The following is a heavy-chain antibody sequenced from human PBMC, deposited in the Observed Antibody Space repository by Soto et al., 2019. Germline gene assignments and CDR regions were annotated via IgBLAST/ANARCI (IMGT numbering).Heavy chain of an antibody. J-gene: IGHJ5*02. Sequence: SSETLSLTCTVSGGSMSSYYWSWIRQPPGKGLEWIGYIYYSGSTNYNPSLRSRVTISVDTSKNQFSLNLSSVTAADTAVYYCARGGEQLVPDWFDPWGQGTLVTVSS. CDR3: ARGGEQLVPDWFDP. CDR2: IYYSGST. CDR1: GGSMSSYY. V-gene: IGHV4-59*01. D-gene: IGHD6-6*01.